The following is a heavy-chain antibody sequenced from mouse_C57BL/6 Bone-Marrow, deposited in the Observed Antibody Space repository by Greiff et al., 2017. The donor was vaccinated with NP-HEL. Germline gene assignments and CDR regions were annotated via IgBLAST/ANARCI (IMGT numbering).Heavy chain of an antibody. V-gene: IGHV3-8*01. J-gene: IGHJ2*01. CDR1: GYSITSDY. CDR3: ARYDGSLDY. Sequence: EVKVIESGPGLAKPSQTLSLTCSVTGYSITSDYWNWIRKFPGNKLEYLGYISYSGSTYYHPSPKSRISITRETSKKQYYLQLNSVTTEDTATYYCARYDGSLDYWGQGTTLTVSS. CDR2: ISYSGST. D-gene: IGHD1-1*01.